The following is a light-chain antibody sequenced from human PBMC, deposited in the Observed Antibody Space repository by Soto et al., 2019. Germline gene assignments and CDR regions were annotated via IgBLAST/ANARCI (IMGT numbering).Light chain of an antibody. CDR2: AAS. V-gene: IGKV1-39*01. Sequence: IQMTPSPCTLAASVGDSVTITCRASQSISSYLNWYQQKPGKAPKLLIYAASSLQSGVPPRFSGSGYGTDFSLTISSLQPEDFATYYCQEFDSNPLTFGGGTKV. J-gene: IGKJ4*01. CDR3: QEFDSNPLT. CDR1: QSISSY.